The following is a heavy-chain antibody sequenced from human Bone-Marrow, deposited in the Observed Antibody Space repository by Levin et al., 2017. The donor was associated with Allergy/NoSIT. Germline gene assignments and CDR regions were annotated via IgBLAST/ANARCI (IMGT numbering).Heavy chain of an antibody. D-gene: IGHD3-9*01. J-gene: IGHJ4*02. CDR2: ISYDGSNK. CDR3: ARVPYHLLRYFDWLLSYYFDY. Sequence: PGGSLRLSCAASGFTFSSYAMHWVRQAPGKGLEWVAVISYDGSNKYYADSVKGRFTISRDNSKNTLYLQMNSLRAEDTAVYYCARVPYHLLRYFDWLLSYYFDYWGQGTLVTVSS. CDR1: GFTFSSYA. V-gene: IGHV3-30-3*01.